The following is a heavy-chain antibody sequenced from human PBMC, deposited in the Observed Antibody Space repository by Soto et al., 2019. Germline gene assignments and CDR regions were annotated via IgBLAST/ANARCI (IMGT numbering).Heavy chain of an antibody. CDR2: IDPSDSYT. V-gene: IGHV5-10-1*01. CDR3: ARHRYCNHGVCFLLWFDP. CDR1: GYSFTSYW. D-gene: IGHD2-8*01. J-gene: IGHJ5*02. Sequence: PGESLKISCKGSGYSFTSYWISWVRQMPGKGLEWMGRIDPSDSYTNYSPSFQGHVTISADKSISTAYLQWSSLKASDTAMYYCARHRYCNHGVCFLLWFDPWGQGTLVTVSS.